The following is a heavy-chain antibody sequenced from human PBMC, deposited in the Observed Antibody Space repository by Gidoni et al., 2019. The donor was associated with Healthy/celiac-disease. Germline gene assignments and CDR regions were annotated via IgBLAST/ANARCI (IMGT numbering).Heavy chain of an antibody. CDR3: ATSDRDCSSTSCYRWFDP. J-gene: IGHJ5*02. CDR2: VDPEDGET. D-gene: IGHD2-2*01. V-gene: IGHV1-69-2*01. Sequence: EVQLVQSGAEVKKPGATVKISCKVSGYTFTDYYMHWVQQAPGKGLEWMGLVDPEDGETIYAEKFQGRVTITADTSTDTAYMELSSLRSEDTAVYYCATSDRDCSSTSCYRWFDPWGQGTLVTVSS. CDR1: GYTFTDYY.